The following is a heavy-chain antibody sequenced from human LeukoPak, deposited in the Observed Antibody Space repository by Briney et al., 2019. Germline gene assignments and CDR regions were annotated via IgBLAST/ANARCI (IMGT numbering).Heavy chain of an antibody. D-gene: IGHD6-19*01. CDR3: AVNSSGWFFDY. CDR1: GFTFSSYA. J-gene: IGHJ4*02. V-gene: IGHV3-23*01. Sequence: GGSLRLSCAASGFTFSSYAMSWVRQAPGKGLEWVSGISGSGGSTYYANCVKGRFTISRDNSKNTLYLQMNSLRAEDTAVYYCAVNSSGWFFDYWGQGTLVTVSS. CDR2: ISGSGGST.